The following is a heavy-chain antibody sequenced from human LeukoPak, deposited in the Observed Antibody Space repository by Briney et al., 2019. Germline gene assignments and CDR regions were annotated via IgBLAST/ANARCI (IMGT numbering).Heavy chain of an antibody. J-gene: IGHJ5*02. CDR1: GYTFTSYY. Sequence: SVKVSCKASGYTFTSYYMHWVRQAPGQGLEWMGIINPSGGSTRYAQKYQGRVTMTRDTSTSTVYMELSSLRSEDTAVYYCARDLQMASNWFDPWGQGTLVTVSS. CDR3: ARDLQMASNWFDP. D-gene: IGHD5-24*01. V-gene: IGHV1-46*01. CDR2: INPSGGST.